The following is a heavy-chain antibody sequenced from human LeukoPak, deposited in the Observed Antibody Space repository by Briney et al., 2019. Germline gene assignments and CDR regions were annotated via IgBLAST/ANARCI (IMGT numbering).Heavy chain of an antibody. CDR3: AKDSRESSGHFPYYYYYHYGLDV. D-gene: IGHD3-22*01. CDR2: ISGGGDDT. V-gene: IGHV3-23*01. CDR1: GFTFSSYA. J-gene: IGHJ6*02. Sequence: GGSLRLSCAASGFTFSSYAMSWVRQAPGRGLEWVSAISGGGDDTSYADSARGRFTVSRDNSKNTLYLQMNSLRAEDTAVYYCAKDSRESSGHFPYYYYYHYGLDVWGQGTTVTVSS.